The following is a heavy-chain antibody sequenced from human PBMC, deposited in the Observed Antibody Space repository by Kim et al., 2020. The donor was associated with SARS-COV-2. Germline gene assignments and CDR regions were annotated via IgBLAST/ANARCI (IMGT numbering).Heavy chain of an antibody. CDR3: AKDQGLLWFGELSGSSYYYYYGMDV. D-gene: IGHD3-10*01. J-gene: IGHJ6*02. V-gene: IGHV3-23*01. CDR1: GFTFSSYA. CDR2: ISGSGGST. Sequence: GGSLRLSCAASGFTFSSYAMSWVRQAPGKGLEWVSAISGSGGSTYYADSVKGRFTISRDNSKNTLYLQMNSLRAEDTAVYYCAKDQGLLWFGELSGSSYYYYYGMDVWGQGTTVTVSS.